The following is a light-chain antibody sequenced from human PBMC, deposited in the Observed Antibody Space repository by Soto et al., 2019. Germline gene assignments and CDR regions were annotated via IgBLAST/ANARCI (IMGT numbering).Light chain of an antibody. CDR1: SSNIGAGYD. Sequence: QSVLTQPHSVSGAPGQRVTLSCTGSSSNIGAGYDVHWYQQLPGTAPKLLIYGNSNRPSGVPDRFSGSKSGTSASLAITGLQAEDEADYYCQSYDSSLSGSGVFGGGTKLTVL. CDR3: QSYDSSLSGSGV. V-gene: IGLV1-40*01. J-gene: IGLJ3*02. CDR2: GNS.